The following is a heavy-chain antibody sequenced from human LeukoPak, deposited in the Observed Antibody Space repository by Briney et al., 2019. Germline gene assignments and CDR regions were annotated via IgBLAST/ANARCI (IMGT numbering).Heavy chain of an antibody. D-gene: IGHD3-10*01. Sequence: GASVKVSCKVSGDTLTELSMHWVRQAPGKGLEWMGGFDPEDGETIYAQKFQGRVTMTEDTSTDTAYMELSSLRSEDTAVYYCATGPITMVRGVIITSWGGFDYWGQGTLVTVSS. J-gene: IGHJ4*02. V-gene: IGHV1-24*01. CDR1: GDTLTELS. CDR2: FDPEDGET. CDR3: ATGPITMVRGVIITSWGGFDY.